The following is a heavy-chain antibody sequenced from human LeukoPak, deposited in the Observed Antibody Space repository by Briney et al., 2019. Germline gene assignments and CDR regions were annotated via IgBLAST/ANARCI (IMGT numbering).Heavy chain of an antibody. D-gene: IGHD3-16*02. J-gene: IGHJ3*02. V-gene: IGHV3-23*01. CDR3: AKDLTFGGVIVLTSGAFDI. CDR1: GFTFSSYA. Sequence: GGSLRLSCAASGFTFSSYAMSWVRQAPGKGLEWVSAISVSGGSTYYADSVKGRFAISRDNSKNTLYLQMNSLRAEDTAVYYCAKDLTFGGVIVLTSGAFDIWGQGTMVTVSS. CDR2: ISVSGGST.